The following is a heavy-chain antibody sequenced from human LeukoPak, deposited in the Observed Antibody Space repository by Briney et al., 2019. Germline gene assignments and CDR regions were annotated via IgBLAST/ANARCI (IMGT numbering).Heavy chain of an antibody. Sequence: GGSLRLSCAASGFTFSSYSMNWVRQAPGKGLEWVSSISSSSSYIYYADSVKGRFTISRDNAKNSLYLQMNGLRAEDTAVYYCAREGRESPFDYWGQGTLVTVSS. CDR2: ISSSSSYI. V-gene: IGHV3-21*01. CDR1: GFTFSSYS. J-gene: IGHJ4*02. D-gene: IGHD3-10*01. CDR3: AREGRESPFDY.